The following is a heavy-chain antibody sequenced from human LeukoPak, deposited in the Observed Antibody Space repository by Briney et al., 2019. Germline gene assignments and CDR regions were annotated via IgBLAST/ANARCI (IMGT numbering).Heavy chain of an antibody. Sequence: SETLSLTCTVSGGSISSYYWSWIRQPPGKGLEWIGYIYYSGSINYNPSLKSRVTISVDTSKNQFSLKLSSVTAADTAVYYCARDRGYYDSSGYQGWFDPWGQGTLVTVSS. CDR2: IYYSGSI. CDR1: GGSISSYY. CDR3: ARDRGYYDSSGYQGWFDP. V-gene: IGHV4-59*01. J-gene: IGHJ5*02. D-gene: IGHD3-22*01.